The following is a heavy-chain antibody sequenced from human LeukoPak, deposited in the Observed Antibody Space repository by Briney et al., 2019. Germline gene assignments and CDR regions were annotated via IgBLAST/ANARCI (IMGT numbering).Heavy chain of an antibody. D-gene: IGHD3-22*01. CDR1: GFTFSSYA. CDR2: IGSGGDT. Sequence: PGGSLRLSCAASGFTFSSYAMTWVRQSPGKGLEWVSVIGSGGDTYYSDSVQGRFTISRDNSKNTLYLQMNSLRAEDTAVYYCARAEGYYDSSGNDAFDIWGQGTMVTVSS. CDR3: ARAEGYYDSSGNDAFDI. J-gene: IGHJ3*02. V-gene: IGHV3-23*01.